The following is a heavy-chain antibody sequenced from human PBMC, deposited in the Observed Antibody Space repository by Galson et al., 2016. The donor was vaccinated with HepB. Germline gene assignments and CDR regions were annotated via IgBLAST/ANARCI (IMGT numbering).Heavy chain of an antibody. CDR1: GFTFSNYW. CDR2: IKTEGTDR. CDR3: AKGLGYSQFDF. J-gene: IGHJ4*02. V-gene: IGHV3-7*03. D-gene: IGHD5-12*01. Sequence: SLRLSCAASGFTFSNYWMTWVRQVPGRGLEWVANIKTEGTDRHYVDSVKGRFTISRDNTKNSLYLQMDRLRAEDTALYYCAKGLGYSQFDFWGQGTLVTVSS.